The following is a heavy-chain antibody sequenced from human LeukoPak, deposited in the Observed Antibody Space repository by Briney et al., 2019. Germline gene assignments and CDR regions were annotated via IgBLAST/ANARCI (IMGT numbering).Heavy chain of an antibody. Sequence: GGSLRLSCAASGFTFSNFWMSWVRQAPGKGLEWVANIRQDGGEKYYVDFVKGRFTISRDNAKNSLYLQMNSLRAEDTAVYYCVEEWELLFYYWGQGTLVTVSS. J-gene: IGHJ4*02. CDR3: VEEWELLFYY. CDR2: IRQDGGEK. V-gene: IGHV3-7*01. D-gene: IGHD1-26*01. CDR1: GFTFSNFW.